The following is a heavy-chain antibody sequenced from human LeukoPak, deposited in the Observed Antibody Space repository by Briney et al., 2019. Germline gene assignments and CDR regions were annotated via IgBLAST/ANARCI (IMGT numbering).Heavy chain of an antibody. CDR1: GGSISSYY. Sequence: PSETLSLTCTVSGGSISSYYWSWIRQPPGKGLEWIGYIYYSGSTNYNPSLKSRVTISVDTSKNQFSLKLASVTAADTAVYYCAKGAGGFSYYNWFDPWGQGTPVTVSS. J-gene: IGHJ5*02. D-gene: IGHD5-18*01. CDR3: AKGAGGFSYYNWFDP. V-gene: IGHV4-59*12. CDR2: IYYSGST.